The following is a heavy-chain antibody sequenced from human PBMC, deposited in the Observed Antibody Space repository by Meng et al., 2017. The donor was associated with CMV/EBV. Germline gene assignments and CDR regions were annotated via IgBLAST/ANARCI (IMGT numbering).Heavy chain of an antibody. CDR3: ARGHLRASDHGS. CDR2: ISGSGTTV. D-gene: IGHD5-24*01. J-gene: IGHJ5*02. V-gene: IGHV3-48*04. Sequence: GGSLRLSCAASGFTFSSYWMSWVRQAPGEGLEWISYISGSGTTVDYADSVKGRFTISRDNAKNSLYLQMNSVRVEDTAVYYCARGHLRASDHGSWGQGTVVTVSS. CDR1: GFTFSSYW.